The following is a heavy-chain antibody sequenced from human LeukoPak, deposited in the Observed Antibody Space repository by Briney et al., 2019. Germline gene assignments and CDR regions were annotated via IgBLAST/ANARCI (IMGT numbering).Heavy chain of an antibody. J-gene: IGHJ4*02. V-gene: IGHV3-30*02. D-gene: IGHD3-22*01. CDR3: AKDPNYYDSSGYYSEFDY. CDR2: IRYDGSNK. CDR1: GFTFSSYG. Sequence: GGSLRLPCAASGFTFSSYGMHWVRQAPGKGLEWVAFIRYDGSNKYYADSVKGRFTISRDNSKNTLYLQMNSLRAEDTAVYYCAKDPNYYDSSGYYSEFDYWGQGTLVTVSS.